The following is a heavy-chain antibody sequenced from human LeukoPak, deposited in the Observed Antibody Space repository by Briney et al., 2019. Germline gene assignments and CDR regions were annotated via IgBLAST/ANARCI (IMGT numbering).Heavy chain of an antibody. J-gene: IGHJ3*01. CDR3: ARPGTWDTFDV. CDR1: GFTFSSYI. Sequence: GGSLTLSCAASGFTFSSYIMNWVRQAPGKGLEWVSSISSSSTYIYYADSVKGRFTISRDNAKNSLYLQMNSLRAEDTAVYHCARPGTWDTFDVWGQLTIVTVSS. CDR2: ISSSSTYI. D-gene: IGHD5-18*01. V-gene: IGHV3-21*01.